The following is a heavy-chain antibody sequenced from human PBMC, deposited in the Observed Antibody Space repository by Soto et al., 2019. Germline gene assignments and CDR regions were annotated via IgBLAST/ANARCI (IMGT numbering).Heavy chain of an antibody. Sequence: EVQLVESGGGLVQPGGSLRLSGAASGFTFSSYWMPWVRQAPGKGLVWVSRINSDGGSTSYADSVKGRFTISRDNAKNTLYLQMNSLRAEDTAVYYCARGGGSYCSSTSCYGVGYFDYWGQGTLVTVSS. CDR2: INSDGGST. CDR3: ARGGGSYCSSTSCYGVGYFDY. V-gene: IGHV3-74*01. J-gene: IGHJ4*02. CDR1: GFTFSSYW. D-gene: IGHD2-2*01.